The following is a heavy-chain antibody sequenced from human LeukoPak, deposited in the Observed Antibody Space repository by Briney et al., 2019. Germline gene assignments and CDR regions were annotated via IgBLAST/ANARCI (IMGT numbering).Heavy chain of an antibody. CDR2: IWYDGSNK. D-gene: IGHD2-21*02. Sequence: QSGGSLRLSCAASGFTFSSYGMHWVRQAPGKGLEWMAVIWYDGSNKYYADSVKGRFTISRDNSKNTLYLQMNSLRAEDTAVYYCAKDALAYCGGDCYWGFDYWGQGTLVTVSS. V-gene: IGHV3-33*06. CDR1: GFTFSSYG. J-gene: IGHJ4*02. CDR3: AKDALAYCGGDCYWGFDY.